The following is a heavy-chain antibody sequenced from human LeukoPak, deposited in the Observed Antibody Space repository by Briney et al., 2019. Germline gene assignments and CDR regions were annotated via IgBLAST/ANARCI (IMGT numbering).Heavy chain of an antibody. CDR3: AESGYDYLKLDY. CDR2: ISYDGSNK. D-gene: IGHD5-12*01. V-gene: IGHV3-30*04. J-gene: IGHJ4*02. Sequence: PGGSLRLSCAASGFTFRSFAMHWVRQAPGKGLEWVAVISYDGSNKKYADSVKGRFTISRDNSKNTLLLQMNSLRAEDTAVYYCAESGYDYLKLDYWGQGTLVTVSS. CDR1: GFTFRSFA.